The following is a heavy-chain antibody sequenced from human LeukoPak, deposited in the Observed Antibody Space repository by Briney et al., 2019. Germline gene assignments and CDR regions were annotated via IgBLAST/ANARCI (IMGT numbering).Heavy chain of an antibody. V-gene: IGHV3-30*18. Sequence: GGSLRLSCAASGFTFDDYGIHWVRQAPGKGLEWVAVIYYGGSNKYYADSVKGRFTISRDNSKSTLYLQMNSLRAEDTAVYYCAKDRRSDGGIFFDYWGQGTLVTVSS. D-gene: IGHD3-3*01. CDR3: AKDRRSDGGIFFDY. J-gene: IGHJ4*02. CDR1: GFTFDDYG. CDR2: IYYGGSNK.